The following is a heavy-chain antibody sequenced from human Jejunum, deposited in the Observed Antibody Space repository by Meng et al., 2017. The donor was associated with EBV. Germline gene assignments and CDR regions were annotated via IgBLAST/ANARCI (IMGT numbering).Heavy chain of an antibody. CDR2: IYYSGSA. CDR3: ARGAYFDY. Sequence: HLPLEQSGSGLVKPSETLSLTCAVSGGSISSGGYSWHWIRQPPGKGLQWIGYIYYSGSAFYNPSLKSRVTLSVDRSKNQFSLNLSSVTAADTAVYYCARGAYFDYWGQGTLVTVSS. J-gene: IGHJ4*02. CDR1: GGSISSGGYS. V-gene: IGHV4-30-2*01.